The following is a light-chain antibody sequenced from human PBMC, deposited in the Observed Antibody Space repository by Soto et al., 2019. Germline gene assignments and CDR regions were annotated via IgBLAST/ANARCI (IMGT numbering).Light chain of an antibody. CDR1: SSDVGAYNY. CDR2: EVR. Sequence: QSALTQPASVSGSPGQSITISCTGTSSDVGAYNYVSWYQQHPGKAPKLMIYEVRNRPSGVSDRFSGSRSGNTASLTISGLQVEDESDYYCSSYTSSSTWVFGGGTKLTVL. V-gene: IGLV2-14*01. CDR3: SSYTSSSTWV. J-gene: IGLJ3*02.